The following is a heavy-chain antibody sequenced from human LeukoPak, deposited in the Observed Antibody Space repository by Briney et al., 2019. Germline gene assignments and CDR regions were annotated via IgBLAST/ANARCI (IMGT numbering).Heavy chain of an antibody. CDR2: IYYSGST. J-gene: IGHJ6*04. CDR1: GGSISSGGYY. CDR3: ARRSTRYYYYYGMDV. V-gene: IGHV4-31*03. Sequence: SETLSLTCTVSGGSISSGGYYWSWIRQHPGKGLEWIGYIYYSGSTYYNPSLKSRVTISVDTSKNQFSLKLSSVTAADTAVYYCARRSTRYYYYYGMDVWGKGTTVTVSS. D-gene: IGHD2-15*01.